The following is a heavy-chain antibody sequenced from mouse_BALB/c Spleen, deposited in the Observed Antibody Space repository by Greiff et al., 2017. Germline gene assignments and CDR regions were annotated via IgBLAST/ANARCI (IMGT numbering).Heavy chain of an antibody. CDR2: ISYDGSN. D-gene: IGHD1-1*01. J-gene: IGHJ1*01. Sequence: ESGPGLVKPSQSLSLTCSVTGYSITSGYYWNWIRQFPGNKLEWMGYISYDGSNNYNPSLKNRISITRDTSKNQFFLKLNSVTTEDTATYYCARYYYGSYWYFDVWGAGTTVTVSS. CDR1: GYSITSGYY. V-gene: IGHV3-6*02. CDR3: ARYYYGSYWYFDV.